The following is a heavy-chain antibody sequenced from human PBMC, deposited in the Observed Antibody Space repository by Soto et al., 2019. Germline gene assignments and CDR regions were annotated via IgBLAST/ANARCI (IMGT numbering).Heavy chain of an antibody. CDR3: VSGPYGVVY. CDR1: GFTFSSYS. CDR2: ISSGSNTI. V-gene: IGHV3-48*02. J-gene: IGHJ4*02. D-gene: IGHD4-17*01. Sequence: EVQLVESGGGLVQPGGSLRLSCAASGFTFSSYSMNWVRQAPGKGLEWVSYISSGSNTIYYADSVKGRFTISRDNAKNSLYMQMNSLRDEDTAVYYCVSGPYGVVYWGQGTQVTVSS.